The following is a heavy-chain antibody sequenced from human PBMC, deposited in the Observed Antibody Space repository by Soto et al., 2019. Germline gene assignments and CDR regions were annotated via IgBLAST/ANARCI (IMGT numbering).Heavy chain of an antibody. D-gene: IGHD5-12*01. CDR1: GFTFSSYA. CDR3: ARARVGQAEVATSWDYYYGMDV. Sequence: GGSLRLSCAASGFTFSSYAMHWVRQAPGKGLEWVAVISYDGSNKYHADSVKGRFTISRDNSKNTLYLQMNSLRAEDTAVYYCARARVGQAEVATSWDYYYGMDVWGQGTTVTVSS. V-gene: IGHV3-30-3*01. J-gene: IGHJ6*02. CDR2: ISYDGSNK.